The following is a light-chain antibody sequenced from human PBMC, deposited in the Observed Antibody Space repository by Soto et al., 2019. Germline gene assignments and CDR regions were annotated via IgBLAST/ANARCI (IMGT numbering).Light chain of an antibody. J-gene: IGKJ1*01. CDR3: QQYTNTNNPWM. Sequence: DLQVTQSPPTQSESVGDRVNITCRASQTISTWMAWYQQKPGKAPKLLVYDASTLQSGVASRFSGSGSGTEFTLIISGLQPDDSATYYCQQYTNTNNPWMFGQGTKVDIK. CDR2: DAS. V-gene: IGKV1-5*01. CDR1: QTISTW.